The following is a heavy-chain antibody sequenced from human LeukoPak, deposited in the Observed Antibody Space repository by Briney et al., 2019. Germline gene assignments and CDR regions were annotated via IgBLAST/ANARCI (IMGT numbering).Heavy chain of an antibody. J-gene: IGHJ3*02. CDR1: GFTFSSYA. Sequence: PGGSLRLSCAASGFTFSSYAMSWVRQAPGKGLEWVSAISGSGGSTYYADSVKGRFTISRDNSKNTLYLQMNSLRAEDTAVYYCAKDGYCSSTSCSDDAFDIWGQGTMVTVSS. CDR3: AKDGYCSSTSCSDDAFDI. CDR2: ISGSGGST. D-gene: IGHD2-2*03. V-gene: IGHV3-23*01.